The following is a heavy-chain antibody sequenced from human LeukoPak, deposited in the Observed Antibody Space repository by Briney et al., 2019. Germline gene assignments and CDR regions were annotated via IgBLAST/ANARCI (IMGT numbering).Heavy chain of an antibody. CDR3: ARDKAYGEQFDS. CDR2: ISGSGTDI. V-gene: IGHV3-21*01. Sequence: GESLKISCAASGFTFNTYSMNWVRQTPGKGLEWVSSISGSGTDIYYADSMKGRITISRENAKNSLYLQMNSLRAEDTAVYYCARDKAYGEQFDSWGQGTLVTVSS. J-gene: IGHJ4*02. D-gene: IGHD4-17*01. CDR1: GFTFNTYS.